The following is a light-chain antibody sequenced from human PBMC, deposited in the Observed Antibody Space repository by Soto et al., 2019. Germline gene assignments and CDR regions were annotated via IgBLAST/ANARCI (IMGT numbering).Light chain of an antibody. CDR3: AECDESMKGRL. Sequence: QSVLTQPPSASGTPGQRVTISCSGGSSNIGINRVYCYQQLLPTAPTPLIYNNTQPPPWVPDRCSGSTSCTSASLAISGRRYADDGAYYCAECDESMKGRLFGGGTKLTVL. CDR2: NNT. CDR1: SSNIGINR. J-gene: IGLJ3*02. V-gene: IGLV1-47*02.